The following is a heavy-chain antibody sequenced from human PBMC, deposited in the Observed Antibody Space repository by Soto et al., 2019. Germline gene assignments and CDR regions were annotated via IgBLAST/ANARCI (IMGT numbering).Heavy chain of an antibody. CDR3: AREPEDGVPGDY. CDR2: ISVSHDRP. CDR1: GYTFTAHS. D-gene: IGHD2-8*01. J-gene: IGHJ4*02. Sequence: FQLLQSGTEVKEPGASGRVSCKASGYTFTAHSLHWARQAPGQVLEWIGWISVSHDRPRYAPQFQGRLTFETDRIGTTAYMHLTRLTPEDTAVYFCAREPEDGVPGDYWGQGTPVVVSS. V-gene: IGHV1-3*01.